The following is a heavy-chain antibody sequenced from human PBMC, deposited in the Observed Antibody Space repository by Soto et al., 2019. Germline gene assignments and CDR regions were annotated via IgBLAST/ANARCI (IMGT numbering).Heavy chain of an antibody. D-gene: IGHD3-10*01. Sequence: QVQLVESGGGLVKPGGSLRLSCAASGLTFSDCYMNWIRQAPGKGLEWVSYIGSSGSSINYAGSVKGRFTISRDNSKNSLYLQMHSLRGEDTAMYYCARVRFGEWGYAMDVWGQGSTVTVSS. V-gene: IGHV3-11*01. J-gene: IGHJ6*02. CDR3: ARVRFGEWGYAMDV. CDR2: IGSSGSSI. CDR1: GLTFSDCY.